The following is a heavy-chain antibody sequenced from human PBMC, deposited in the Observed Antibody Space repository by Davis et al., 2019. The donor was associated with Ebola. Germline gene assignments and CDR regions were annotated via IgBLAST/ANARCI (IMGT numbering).Heavy chain of an antibody. D-gene: IGHD4-23*01. CDR1: ADSISHYF. Sequence: PSQTLSLTCLVSADSISHYFWTWIRQPPGKALEWIGYLHHNGNTKYNPSLKSRVTMSVDTPKNQFSLKLISVTAADTAVYYWATVGDFGGGGEDYWGQGTLIIVSS. CDR3: ATVGDFGGGGEDY. V-gene: IGHV4-59*08. CDR2: LHHNGNT. J-gene: IGHJ4*02.